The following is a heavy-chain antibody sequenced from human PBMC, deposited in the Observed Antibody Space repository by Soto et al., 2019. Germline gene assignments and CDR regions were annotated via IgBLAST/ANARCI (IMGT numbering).Heavy chain of an antibody. CDR1: GFTFSNYA. CDR2: ISSSGTGT. CDR3: AKGSSGDYAN. Sequence: GGSLRLSCAASGFTFSNYAMSWVRQVPGKGLEWVSAISSSGTGTYYADAVKGRFTISRDNSRNIVYMQMNSLRAEDAAVYYCAKGSSGDYANWGQGIMVTVSS. V-gene: IGHV3-23*01. J-gene: IGHJ4*02. D-gene: IGHD4-17*01.